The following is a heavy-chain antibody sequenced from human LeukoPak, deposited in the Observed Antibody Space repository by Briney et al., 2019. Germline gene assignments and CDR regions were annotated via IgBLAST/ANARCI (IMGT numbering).Heavy chain of an antibody. CDR1: GSTFSTYP. CDR3: VKSPSDGLDV. J-gene: IGHJ6*02. Sequence: GGSLRLSCSASGSTFSTYPMHWVRQAPGRGLEYVSTIFANGDITSYAASVKGRFTTSRDNSKNTLYLQMSSLRPEDTAVYYCVKSPSDGLDVWGQGATVTVSS. V-gene: IGHV3-64D*09. CDR2: IFANGDIT.